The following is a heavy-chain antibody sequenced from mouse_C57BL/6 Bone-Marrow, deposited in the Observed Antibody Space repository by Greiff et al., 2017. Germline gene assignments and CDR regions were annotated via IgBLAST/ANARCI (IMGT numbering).Heavy chain of an antibody. CDR1: GYTFTSYW. J-gene: IGHJ2*01. D-gene: IGHD3-2*01. Sequence: VQLQQSGAELVRPGASVKLSCKASGYTFTSYWMHWVKQRPGQGLEWIGEIDPSDSYTNYNQKFKGKATLTVDKSSSTAYMQLSSLTSEDSAVYYCARASRQLWPYYFDYWGQGTTLTVSS. CDR2: IDPSDSYT. CDR3: ARASRQLWPYYFDY. V-gene: IGHV1-69*02.